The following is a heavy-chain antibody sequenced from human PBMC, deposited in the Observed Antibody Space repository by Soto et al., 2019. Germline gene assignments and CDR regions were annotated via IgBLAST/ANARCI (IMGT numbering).Heavy chain of an antibody. CDR3: ARDRAWAFDI. CDR1: GITFSSYS. CDR2: ISSTYAI. Sequence: EVQLVESGGGLVQPGGSLRLSCAASGITFSSYSFDWVRQAPGKGLEWLSYISSTYAIWYADSVKGRFTITRDNAQDSLYLQMHGLRDEDTAVYFCARDRAWAFDIWGQGTMVTVSS. J-gene: IGHJ3*02. V-gene: IGHV3-48*02.